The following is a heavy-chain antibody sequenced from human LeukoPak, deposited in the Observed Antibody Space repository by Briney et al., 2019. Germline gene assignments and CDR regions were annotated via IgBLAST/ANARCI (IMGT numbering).Heavy chain of an antibody. CDR3: AGLGELSAFDI. CDR2: INHSGST. Sequence: SETLSLTCAVYGGSFSGYYWSWIRQPPGKGLEWIGEINHSGSTNYNPSLKSRVTISVDTSKNQFSLKLSSVTAADTAVYYCAGLGELSAFDIWGQGTMVTASS. D-gene: IGHD3-10*01. J-gene: IGHJ3*02. V-gene: IGHV4-34*01. CDR1: GGSFSGYY.